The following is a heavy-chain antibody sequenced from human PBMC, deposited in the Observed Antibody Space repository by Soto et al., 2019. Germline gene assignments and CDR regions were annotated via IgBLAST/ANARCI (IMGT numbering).Heavy chain of an antibody. J-gene: IGHJ5*02. CDR2: ISGYNGKT. V-gene: IGHV1-18*01. CDR1: GYTFTFYG. Sequence: ASVKVSCKASGYTFTFYGISWVRQAPGQGLEWMGWISGYNGKTNHAQKFQGRITMTTDTSTSTVYMELRSLRSEDTAVYYCARSSGGVFGIIIEGSNWLAPWGQGSLVTVSS. D-gene: IGHD3-16*02. CDR3: ARSSGGVFGIIIEGSNWLAP.